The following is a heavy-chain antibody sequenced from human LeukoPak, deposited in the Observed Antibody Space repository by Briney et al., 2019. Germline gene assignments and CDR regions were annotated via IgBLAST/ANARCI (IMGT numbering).Heavy chain of an antibody. Sequence: ASVKLSCDPYGYTFSAFGIHWLRQAPGQSLEWMGWISGGNGNTKYSQEFQGRITISRDTYATIVYMEMSSLRSEDMAMYYCARGGGYYDHWSGYYEMEYFDHWGQGTLVTVSS. J-gene: IGHJ4*02. CDR1: GYTFSAFG. CDR3: ARGGGYYDHWSGYYEMEYFDH. D-gene: IGHD3-3*01. CDR2: ISGGNGNT. V-gene: IGHV1-3*03.